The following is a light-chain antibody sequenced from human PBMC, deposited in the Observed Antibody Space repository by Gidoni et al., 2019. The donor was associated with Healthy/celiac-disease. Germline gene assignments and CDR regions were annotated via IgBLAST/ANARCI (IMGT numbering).Light chain of an antibody. CDR1: QSLLHSNGYNY. J-gene: IGKJ2*01. CDR3: MQALQTPYT. Sequence: VTPGEPASISCRSSQSLLHSNGYNYLDWYLQKPGQSPQLLIYLGSNRASGVPDRFSGSGSGTDFTLKISRVEAEDVEVYYCMQALQTPYTFGQGTKLEIK. CDR2: LGS. V-gene: IGKV2-28*01.